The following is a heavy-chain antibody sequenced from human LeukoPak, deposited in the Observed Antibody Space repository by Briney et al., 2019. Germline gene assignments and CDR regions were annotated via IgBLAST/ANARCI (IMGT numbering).Heavy chain of an antibody. Sequence: PGGSLRLSCTSSGFTVSSTYISWVRQAPGRGLEWVSVIYSAGNTYYVDSVKGRFTISRDNSKNTLYLQMNSLRAEDTAVYYCAKGGTYRDYFDYWGQGTLVTVSS. CDR1: GFTVSSTY. D-gene: IGHD3-16*01. J-gene: IGHJ4*02. CDR2: IYSAGNT. CDR3: AKGGTYRDYFDY. V-gene: IGHV3-53*05.